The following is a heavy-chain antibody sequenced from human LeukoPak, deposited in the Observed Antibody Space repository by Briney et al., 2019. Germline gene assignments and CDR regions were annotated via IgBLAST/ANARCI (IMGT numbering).Heavy chain of an antibody. CDR2: IYYSGST. V-gene: IGHV4-39*01. J-gene: IGHJ4*02. D-gene: IGHD6-13*01. CDR3: ARQASAAHDY. Sequence: SKTLSLTCTVSGGSISSSSYYWGWIRQPPGKGLEWFGSIYYSGSTYYNPSLKSRVTISVDTSKNQFSLKLSSVTAADTAVYYCARQASAAHDYWGQGTLVTVSS. CDR1: GGSISSSSYY.